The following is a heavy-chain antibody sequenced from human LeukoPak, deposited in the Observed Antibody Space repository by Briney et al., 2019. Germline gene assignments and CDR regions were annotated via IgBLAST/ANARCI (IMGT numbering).Heavy chain of an antibody. J-gene: IGHJ4*02. Sequence: GGSLRLSCAASGFTLSNYCMHWVRQAPGKGLEWVAGLNGGGGGTNYADSVKGRFTISRDNAKNTLYLQMNSLRAEDTAVYFCAKGGVLIWVFVVGFHKEAYYFDSWGQGAGVTVS. V-gene: IGHV3-74*01. CDR3: AKGGVLIWVFVVGFHKEAYYFDS. CDR1: GFTLSNYC. D-gene: IGHD3-3*01. CDR2: LNGGGGGT.